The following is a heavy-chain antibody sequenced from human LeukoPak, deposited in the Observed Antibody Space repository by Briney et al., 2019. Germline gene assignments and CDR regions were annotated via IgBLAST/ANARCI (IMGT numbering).Heavy chain of an antibody. CDR3: ARAFTAGDDY. V-gene: IGHV3-74*01. J-gene: IGHJ4*02. CDR2: INSDGSIT. Sequence: GGSLRLSCAASGFTFSSYWMHWVRQAPGKGLVWVSRINSDGSITTYADSVKGRVTIPRDNAKNTLYLQMNSLRAEDTAVYYCARAFTAGDDYWGQGTLVTVSS. CDR1: GFTFSSYW. D-gene: IGHD1-14*01.